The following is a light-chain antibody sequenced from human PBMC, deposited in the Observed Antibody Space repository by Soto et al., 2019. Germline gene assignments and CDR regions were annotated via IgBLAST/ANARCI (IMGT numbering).Light chain of an antibody. CDR1: SSDVGGYNY. V-gene: IGLV2-8*01. J-gene: IGLJ1*01. CDR2: EVN. CDR3: TSYAGGNNV. Sequence: QSVLTQPPSASGSPGQSVTISCTGTSSDVGGYNYVSWYQQYPGKVPKLMVYEVNKRPSGVPDRLSGSKSGNTASLTVSGPQADDEADYYCTSYAGGNNVFGTGTKLTVL.